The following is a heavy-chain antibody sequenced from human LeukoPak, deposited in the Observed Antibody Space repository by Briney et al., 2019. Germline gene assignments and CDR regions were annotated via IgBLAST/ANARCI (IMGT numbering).Heavy chain of an antibody. D-gene: IGHD4-11*01. CDR3: ARASNYEGVEYYYYYYYMDV. V-gene: IGHV4-30-2*01. CDR2: IYHSGST. Sequence: PSETLSLTCTVSGGSISSGGYYWSWIRQPPGKGLEWIGYIYHSGSTYYNPSLKSRVTISVDRSKNQFSLKLSSVTAADTAVYYCARASNYEGVEYYYYYYYMDVWGEGTTVTVSS. J-gene: IGHJ6*03. CDR1: GGSISSGGYY.